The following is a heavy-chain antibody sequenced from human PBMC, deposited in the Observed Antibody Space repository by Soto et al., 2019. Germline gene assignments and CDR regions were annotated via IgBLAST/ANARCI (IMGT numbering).Heavy chain of an antibody. CDR3: ATDHSSGWYSSHAFDI. D-gene: IGHD6-19*01. V-gene: IGHV1-24*01. Sequence: ASVQVSCKVSGYTLTELSMHWVRQAPGKGLEWMGGFDPEDGETIYAQKFQGRVTMTEDTSTDTAYMELSSLRSEDTAVYYCATDHSSGWYSSHAFDIWGQGTMVTVSS. CDR1: GYTLTELS. CDR2: FDPEDGET. J-gene: IGHJ3*02.